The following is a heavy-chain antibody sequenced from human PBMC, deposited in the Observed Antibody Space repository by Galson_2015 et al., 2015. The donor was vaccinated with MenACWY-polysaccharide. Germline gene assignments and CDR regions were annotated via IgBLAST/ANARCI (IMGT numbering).Heavy chain of an antibody. CDR1: GGSISSYY. CDR2: IHHSGIT. CDR3: ARGISVGGTGI. D-gene: IGHD1-26*01. J-gene: IGHJ1*01. V-gene: IGHV4-59*01. Sequence: LSLTCTVSGGSISSYYWTWIRQPPGKGQEWIGYIHHSGITNYNTSLQSRVAMSIDTSKNQFFLKLTTVTAADTAVCYCARGISVGGTGIWGQGTLVTVSS.